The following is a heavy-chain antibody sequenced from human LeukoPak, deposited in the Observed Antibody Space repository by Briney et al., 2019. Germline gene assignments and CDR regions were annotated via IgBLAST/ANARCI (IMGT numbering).Heavy chain of an antibody. CDR1: GFTFSNAW. Sequence: GGSLRLSCAASGFTFSNAWMSWVRQAPGKGLEWVGRIKSKTDGGTTDYAAPVKGRFTISRDDSKNTLYLQMNSLRAEDTAVYYCAKSDYGGNVGPYDYWGQGTLVTVSS. CDR2: IKSKTDGGTT. CDR3: AKSDYGGNVGPYDY. D-gene: IGHD4-23*01. J-gene: IGHJ4*02. V-gene: IGHV3-15*01.